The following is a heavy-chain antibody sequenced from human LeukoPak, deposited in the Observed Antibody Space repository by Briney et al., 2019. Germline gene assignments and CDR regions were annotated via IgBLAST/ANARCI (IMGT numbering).Heavy chain of an antibody. CDR1: GFTFSDYY. D-gene: IGHD2-2*02. V-gene: IGHV3-11*04. Sequence: PGGSLRLSCAASGFTFSDYYMSWIRQAPGKGLEWVSYISSSGSTIYYADSVKGRFTFSRDNAKNSLYLQMNSLRAEDTAVYYCARGRSAVPAAITSDAFDIWGQGTMVTVSS. J-gene: IGHJ3*02. CDR3: ARGRSAVPAAITSDAFDI. CDR2: ISSSGSTI.